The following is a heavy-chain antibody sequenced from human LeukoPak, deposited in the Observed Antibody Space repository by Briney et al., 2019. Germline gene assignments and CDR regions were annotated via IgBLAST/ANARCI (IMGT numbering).Heavy chain of an antibody. CDR1: GGSITSSNYF. V-gene: IGHV4-39*07. CDR3: ARDSCSSTSCRRKFDN. CDR2: IYYSGST. D-gene: IGHD2-2*01. Sequence: SETLSLTCTVSGGSITSSNYFWGWIRQSPGKGLEWIGSIYYSGSTYYNPSLKSPVTISVETSKIQFSLKLSSVTAADSAVYYCARDSCSSTSCRRKFDNWGQGTLVTVSS. J-gene: IGHJ4*02.